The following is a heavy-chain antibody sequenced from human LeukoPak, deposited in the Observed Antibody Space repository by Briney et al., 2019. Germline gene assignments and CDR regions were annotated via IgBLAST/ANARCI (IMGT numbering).Heavy chain of an antibody. CDR1: GFGFSRYW. CDR2: ISSSGSTI. CDR3: AELGITMIGGV. V-gene: IGHV3-48*03. Sequence: GGSLILSCAASGFGFSRYWMLWVRQAPGKGLEWFSYISSSGSTIYYADSVKGRFTISRDNAKNSLYLQMNSLRAEDTAVYYCAELGITMIGGVWGKGTTVTISS. J-gene: IGHJ6*04. D-gene: IGHD3-10*02.